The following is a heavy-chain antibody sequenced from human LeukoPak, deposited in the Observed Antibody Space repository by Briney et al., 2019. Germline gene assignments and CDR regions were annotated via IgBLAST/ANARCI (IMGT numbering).Heavy chain of an antibody. Sequence: SETLSLTCTVSGGSISSYYWSWIRQPPGKGLEWIGYIYYSGSTNYNPSLKSRVTISVDTSKNQFSLKLSSVTAADTAVYYCARDDTAMVGYFQHWGQGTLVTVSS. CDR1: GGSISSYY. J-gene: IGHJ1*01. D-gene: IGHD5-18*01. CDR2: IYYSGST. CDR3: ARDDTAMVGYFQH. V-gene: IGHV4-59*12.